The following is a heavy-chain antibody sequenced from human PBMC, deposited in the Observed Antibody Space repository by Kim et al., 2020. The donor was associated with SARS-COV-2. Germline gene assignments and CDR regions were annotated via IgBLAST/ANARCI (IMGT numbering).Heavy chain of an antibody. CDR1: GGSISSYY. Sequence: SETLSLTCTVSGGSISSYYWSWIRQPPGKGLEWIGYIYYSGSTNYNPSLKSRVTISVDTSKNQFSLKLSSVTAADTAVYYCASLTMVRGVTSDYWGQGTLVTISS. D-gene: IGHD3-10*01. V-gene: IGHV4-59*01. J-gene: IGHJ4*02. CDR2: IYYSGST. CDR3: ASLTMVRGVTSDY.